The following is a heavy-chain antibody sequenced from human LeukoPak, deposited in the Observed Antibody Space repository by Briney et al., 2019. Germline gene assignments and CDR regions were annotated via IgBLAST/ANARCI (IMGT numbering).Heavy chain of an antibody. CDR1: GFTFNNYA. D-gene: IGHD3-22*01. J-gene: IGHJ4*02. CDR2: ISYDGSNK. V-gene: IGHV3-30*04. Sequence: GGSLRLSCAASGFTFNNYAMTWARQASGKGLEWVALISYDGSNKYYGDSVKGRFTISRDNSKNTLYLQMNSLRADDTAVYYCATDSSPDFWGQGTLVTVSS. CDR3: ATDSSPDF.